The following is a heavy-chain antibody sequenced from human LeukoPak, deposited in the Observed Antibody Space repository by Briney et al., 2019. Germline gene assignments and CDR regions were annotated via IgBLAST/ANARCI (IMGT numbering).Heavy chain of an antibody. CDR1: GFTFSNYW. D-gene: IGHD6-6*01. CDR3: ARDSLARPLGY. Sequence: GGSLRPSCAASGFTFSNYWMAWVRQGPGKGLEWVSYISSSGSTICYADSVKGRFTISRDNAKNSLYLQMNSLRAEDTAVYYCARDSLARPLGYWGQGTLVTVSS. CDR2: ISSSGSTI. V-gene: IGHV3-11*01. J-gene: IGHJ4*02.